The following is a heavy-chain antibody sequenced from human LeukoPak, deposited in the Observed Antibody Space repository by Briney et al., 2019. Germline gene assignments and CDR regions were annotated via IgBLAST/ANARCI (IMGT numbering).Heavy chain of an antibody. V-gene: IGHV1-8*01. D-gene: IGHD2-21*02. CDR1: GYTFTSYD. J-gene: IGHJ5*02. CDR2: MNPNSGNT. Sequence: ASVKVSCKASGYTFTSYDINWVRQATGQGLEWMGWMNPNSGNTGYAQKFQGRVTMTRNTSISTAYMELSSLRSEDTAVSYCARDSANVVVTAAFDPWGQGTLVTVSS. CDR3: ARDSANVVVTAAFDP.